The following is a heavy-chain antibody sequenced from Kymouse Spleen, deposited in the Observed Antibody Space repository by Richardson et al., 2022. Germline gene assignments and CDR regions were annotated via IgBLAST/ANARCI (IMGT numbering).Heavy chain of an antibody. CDR3: ASGITGTPGLMDV. D-gene: IGHD1-20*01,IGHD1-7*01. V-gene: IGHV3-33*01. Sequence: QVQLVESGGGVVQPGRSLRLSCAASGFTFSSYGMHWVRQAPGKGLEWVAVIWYDGSNKYYADSVKGRFTISRDNSKNTLYLQMNSLRAEDTAVYYCASGITGTPGLMDVWGQGTTVTVSS. J-gene: IGHJ6*02. CDR1: GFTFSSYG. CDR2: IWYDGSNK.